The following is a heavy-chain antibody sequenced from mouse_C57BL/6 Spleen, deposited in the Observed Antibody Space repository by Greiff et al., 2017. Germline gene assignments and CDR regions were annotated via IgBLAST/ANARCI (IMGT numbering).Heavy chain of an antibody. CDR2: IYPGNSDT. J-gene: IGHJ3*01. V-gene: IGHV1-5*01. Sequence: EVQVVESGTVLARPGASVKMSCKTSGYTFTSYWMHWVKQRPGQGLEWIGAIYPGNSDTSYNQKFKGKAKLTAVTSASTAYMELSSLTNEDSAVYYCTREENYDVRFAYWGQGTLVTVSA. D-gene: IGHD2-4*01. CDR1: GYTFTSYW. CDR3: TREENYDVRFAY.